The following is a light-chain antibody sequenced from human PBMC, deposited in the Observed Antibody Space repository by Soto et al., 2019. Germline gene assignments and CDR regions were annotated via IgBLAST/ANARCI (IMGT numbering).Light chain of an antibody. Sequence: EVVMTQSPATLSVSPGERATLSCRASESVSSNLAWYQQRPGQAPRLVIYGASTRAAGISDRFRGSGSGTEFTLTISSLRSEDSAIYYCQQYFEWPPMTFGQGTKVDIK. V-gene: IGKV3-15*01. CDR3: QQYFEWPPMT. J-gene: IGKJ1*01. CDR1: ESVSSN. CDR2: GAS.